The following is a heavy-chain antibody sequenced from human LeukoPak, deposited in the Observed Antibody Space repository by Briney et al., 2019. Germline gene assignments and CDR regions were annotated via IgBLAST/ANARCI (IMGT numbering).Heavy chain of an antibody. CDR1: GGSISSSSYY. CDR3: ARLSYNWNTGY. V-gene: IGHV4-39*01. J-gene: IGHJ4*02. Sequence: PSETLSLTCTVSGGSISSSSYYWGWIRQPPGKGLEWIGSIYYSGSTYYSPSLNGRVTIPIDTSKNQFSLKLTSVTAADTAVYYCARLSYNWNTGYWGQGTLVTVSS. CDR2: IYYSGST. D-gene: IGHD1/OR15-1a*01.